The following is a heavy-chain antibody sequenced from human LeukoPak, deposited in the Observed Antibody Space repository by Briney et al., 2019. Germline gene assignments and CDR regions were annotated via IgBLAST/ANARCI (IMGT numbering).Heavy chain of an antibody. V-gene: IGHV3-74*01. CDR3: ARDLGQYYDTSDNWFDP. CDR2: INSDGSTT. J-gene: IGHJ5*02. Sequence: GGSLRLSCAASGFTFSSHWMYWVRQAPGKGLVWVSHINSDGSTTSYADSVKGRFTISRDSTKNTLYLQMNSLRAEDTAVYYCARDLGQYYDTSDNWFDPWGQGTLVTVSS. D-gene: IGHD3-22*01. CDR1: GFTFSSHW.